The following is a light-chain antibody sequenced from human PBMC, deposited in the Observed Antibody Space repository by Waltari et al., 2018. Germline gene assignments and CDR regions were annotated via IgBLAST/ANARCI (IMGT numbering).Light chain of an antibody. Sequence: QSALTQPASVSGSPGQSITISCTGTSSDVGNYNLVSWYQQHPGKAPKLIIYEVSKRPSGVSNRCSGSKAGTTASLTISGLQAEDEADFYCCSYAGSGSSVVFGGGTKLTVL. CDR3: CSYAGSGSSVV. V-gene: IGLV2-23*02. CDR1: SSDVGNYNL. J-gene: IGLJ2*01. CDR2: EVS.